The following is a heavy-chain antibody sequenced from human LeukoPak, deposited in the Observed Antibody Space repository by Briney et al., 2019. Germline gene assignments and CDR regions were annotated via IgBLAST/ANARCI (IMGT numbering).Heavy chain of an antibody. CDR1: GGSISSYY. D-gene: IGHD3-22*01. CDR3: ARRVVITYGHFDY. CDR2: IYYSGST. J-gene: IGHJ4*02. V-gene: IGHV4-39*01. Sequence: SETLSLTCTVSGGSISSYYWGWIRQPPGKGLEWIGSIYYSGSTYYNPSLKSRVTISVDTSKNQFSLKLSSVTAADTAVYYCARRVVITYGHFDYWGQGTLVTVSS.